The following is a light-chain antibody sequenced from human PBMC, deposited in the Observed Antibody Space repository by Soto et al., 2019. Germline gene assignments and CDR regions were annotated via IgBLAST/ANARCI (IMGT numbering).Light chain of an antibody. CDR1: SSDIGGYNY. CDR3: SSYRASGTTHDV. V-gene: IGLV2-14*03. Sequence: QSALTQPASPSGSPGQSITISCTGTSSDIGGYNYVSWYQQHPGKAPKLMISDVSNRPSGVSNRFSGSKSGSTASLTISGLQAEDEADYYCSSYRASGTTHDVFGTGTKVTVL. J-gene: IGLJ1*01. CDR2: DVS.